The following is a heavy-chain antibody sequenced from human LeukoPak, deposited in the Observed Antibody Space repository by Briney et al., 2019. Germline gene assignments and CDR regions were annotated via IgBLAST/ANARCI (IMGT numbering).Heavy chain of an antibody. J-gene: IGHJ4*02. D-gene: IGHD1-26*01. CDR1: GGSISSYY. CDR3: AREWRGAFFDY. CDR2: IYYSGST. V-gene: IGHV4-59*01. Sequence: SETLSLTCTVSGGSISSYYWSWIRQPPGKGLEWIGYIYYSGSTDYNPPLKSRVTISLDKSKNHFSLSLTSVTAADTAVYYCAREWRGAFFDYWGQGTPVTVSS.